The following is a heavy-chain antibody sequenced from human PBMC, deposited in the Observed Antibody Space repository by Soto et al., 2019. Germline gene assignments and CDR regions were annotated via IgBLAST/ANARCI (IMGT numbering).Heavy chain of an antibody. J-gene: IGHJ6*02. D-gene: IGHD3-16*01. CDR3: ARDQDSDNYVYDGSPQPYGMHF. CDR1: GYPFTSHG. CDR2: IIPIFGTA. Sequence: GSSVNVSCKGSGYPFTSHGISWVRQVPGQGLEWMGGIIPIFGTANYAQKFQGRVTITADRFTSTVYMELSSLTSEDTATYYCARDQDSDNYVYDGSPQPYGMHFSCPG. V-gene: IGHV1-69*06.